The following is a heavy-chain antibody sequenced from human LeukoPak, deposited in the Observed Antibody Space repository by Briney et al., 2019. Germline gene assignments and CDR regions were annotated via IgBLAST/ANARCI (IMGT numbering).Heavy chain of an antibody. J-gene: IGHJ4*02. Sequence: GGSLRLSCAASGFTFTTYWIHWVRQAPGKGLVWVSRISNDGSSTTYADSVKGRLTISRDNAKNTVYLQMNGLRAEDTAVYYCARERGFNYFDYWGQGTLVTVSS. CDR1: GFTFTTYW. CDR3: ARERGFNYFDY. D-gene: IGHD3-16*01. CDR2: ISNDGSST. V-gene: IGHV3-74*01.